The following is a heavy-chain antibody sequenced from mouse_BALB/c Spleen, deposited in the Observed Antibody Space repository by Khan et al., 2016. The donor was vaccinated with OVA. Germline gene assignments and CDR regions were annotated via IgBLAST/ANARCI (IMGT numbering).Heavy chain of an antibody. CDR2: ISSGSSTI. CDR1: GFTFSRFG. J-gene: IGHJ2*01. CDR3: ARDSNFDY. V-gene: IGHV5-17*02. Sequence: VQLKESGGGLVQPGGSRKLSCAASGFTFSRFGMHWVRQAPEKGLEWVAYISSGSSTIYYADTVKGRFIISRDNPKNTLFLQMTSLRSEDTAMYYCARDSNFDYWGQGTTLTVSS.